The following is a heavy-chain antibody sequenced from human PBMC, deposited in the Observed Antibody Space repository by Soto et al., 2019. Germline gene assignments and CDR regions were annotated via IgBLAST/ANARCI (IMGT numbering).Heavy chain of an antibody. CDR3: ARGSGSHYAPFDN. Sequence: QVLLVQSGAEVKKPGASVKISCETSGYTFTDYAVDWVSQAPGQRLEWMGWINAATGNTRYSQKFQGRVTITRDTSANTAYMDLSSLGSEDTAVYYCARGSGSHYAPFDNWGQGTLVTVSS. V-gene: IGHV1-3*01. J-gene: IGHJ4*02. CDR2: INAATGNT. CDR1: GYTFTDYA. D-gene: IGHD3-10*01.